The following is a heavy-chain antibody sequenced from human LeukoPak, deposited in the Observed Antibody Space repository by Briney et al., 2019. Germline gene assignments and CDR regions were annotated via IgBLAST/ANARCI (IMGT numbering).Heavy chain of an antibody. V-gene: IGHV3-74*01. CDR2: INSDGSST. Sequence: GGSLRLSCAASGFTFNSYWMHWVRQAPGKGLVWVSRINSDGSSTSYADSVKGRFTISRDNAKNTLYLQINSLRAEDTAVYYCARVQGGSYQPLDYWGQGTLVTVSS. J-gene: IGHJ4*02. CDR1: GFTFNSYW. D-gene: IGHD1-26*01. CDR3: ARVQGGSYQPLDY.